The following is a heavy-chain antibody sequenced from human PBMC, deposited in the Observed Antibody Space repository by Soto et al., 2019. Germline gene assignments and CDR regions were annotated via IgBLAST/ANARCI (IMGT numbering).Heavy chain of an antibody. V-gene: IGHV1-18*04. J-gene: IGHJ4*01. Sequence: QIQLVQSGPESKKPGASVKVSCQTSGYNFISYGLSWVRQAPEQGLEWMGWITPFNGNTNSPQRFRGKITMTTDTATNTGFLEVRKLKSDDTAVYYCVRDYSSVPDIWGHGTLVTVSS. CDR3: VRDYSSVPDI. D-gene: IGHD4-4*01. CDR2: ITPFNGNT. CDR1: GYNFISYG.